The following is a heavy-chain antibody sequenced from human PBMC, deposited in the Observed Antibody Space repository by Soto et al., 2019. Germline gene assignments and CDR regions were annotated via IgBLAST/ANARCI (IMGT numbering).Heavy chain of an antibody. Sequence: ASVKVSCKASGYTFAGYYMHWLRQAPGQGLEWMGWINPNSGGTNYAQKFQGWVTMTRDTSISTAYMELSRLRSDDTAVYYCARLDSSGYYYDAFDIWGQGTMVTVSS. J-gene: IGHJ3*02. CDR2: INPNSGGT. CDR3: ARLDSSGYYYDAFDI. CDR1: GYTFAGYY. D-gene: IGHD3-22*01. V-gene: IGHV1-2*04.